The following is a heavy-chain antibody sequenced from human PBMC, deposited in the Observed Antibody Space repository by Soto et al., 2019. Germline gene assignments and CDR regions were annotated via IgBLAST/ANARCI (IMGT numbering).Heavy chain of an antibody. J-gene: IGHJ6*02. V-gene: IGHV3-7*01. CDR3: ARDKNSGGTIFGVVTLGGMDV. Sequence: GGSLRLSCAASGFTFSSYWMSWVRQAPGKGLEWVATIRQDGSDKYYVDSLKGRFTISRDNSKNTLYLQMNSLRAEDTAVYYCARDKNSGGTIFGVVTLGGMDVWGQGTTVTVSS. CDR1: GFTFSSYW. D-gene: IGHD3-3*01. CDR2: IRQDGSDK.